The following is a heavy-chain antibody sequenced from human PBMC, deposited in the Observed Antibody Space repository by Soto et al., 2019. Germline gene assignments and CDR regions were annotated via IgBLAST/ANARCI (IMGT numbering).Heavy chain of an antibody. CDR1: GFSLSTSGVG. J-gene: IGHJ4*02. D-gene: IGHD3-10*01. CDR2: IYWDDDK. CDR3: AHHPYYGLGSYSFDY. V-gene: IGHV2-5*02. Sequence: QITLKESGPTLVKPTQTLTLTCTFSGFSLSTSGVGVGWIRQPPGKALEWLAVIYWDDDKRYSSSLKSRLTITKDTFKNQVVLTMTNMDPVDTATYYCAHHPYYGLGSYSFDYWGQGILVTVSS.